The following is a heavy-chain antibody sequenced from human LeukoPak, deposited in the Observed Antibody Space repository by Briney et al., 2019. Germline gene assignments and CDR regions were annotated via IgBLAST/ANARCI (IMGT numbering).Heavy chain of an antibody. CDR1: GGSIDSRSYY. CDR3: ARRSEFDNTHYHYFDY. CDR2: IYHSGST. J-gene: IGHJ4*02. D-gene: IGHD2-15*01. Sequence: PSETLSLTCTVSGGSIDSRSYYWDWIRQAPGKGLXXXXXIYHSGSTEYNPSLKSRVAIYVDTSKDQFSLILHSVAAADTAVYYCARRSEFDNTHYHYFDYWGQGALVTVSS. V-gene: IGHV4-39*01.